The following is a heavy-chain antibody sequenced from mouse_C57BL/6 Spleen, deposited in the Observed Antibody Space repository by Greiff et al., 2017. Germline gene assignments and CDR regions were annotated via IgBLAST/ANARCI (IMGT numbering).Heavy chain of an antibody. CDR2: ISDGGSYT. D-gene: IGHD3-3*01. CDR3: ARDRAGDY. CDR1: GFTFSSYA. V-gene: IGHV5-4*01. J-gene: IGHJ2*01. Sequence: EVMLVESGGGLVKPGGSLKLSCAASGFTFSSYAMSWVRQTPEKRLAWVATISDGGSYTNYPDNVKGRFTISRDNAKNNLYLQMSHLKSEDTAMCYCARDRAGDYWGQGTTLTVSS.